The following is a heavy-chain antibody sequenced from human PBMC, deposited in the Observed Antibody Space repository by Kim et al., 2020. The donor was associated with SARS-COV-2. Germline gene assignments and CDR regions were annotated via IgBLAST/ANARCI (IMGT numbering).Heavy chain of an antibody. CDR3: ARSWPHDYSNDNWFDP. Sequence: SETLSLTCTVSGGSISSGGYYWSWIRQHPGKGLEWIGYIYYSGSTYYNPSLKSRVTISVDTSKNQFSLKLSSVTAADTAVYYCARSWPHDYSNDNWFDPWGQGTLVTVSS. V-gene: IGHV4-31*03. CDR2: IYYSGST. CDR1: GGSISSGGYY. D-gene: IGHD4-4*01. J-gene: IGHJ5*02.